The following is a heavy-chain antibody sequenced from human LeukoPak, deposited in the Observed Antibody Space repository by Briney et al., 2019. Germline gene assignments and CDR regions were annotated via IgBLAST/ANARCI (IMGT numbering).Heavy chain of an antibody. CDR2: TYYRSKWYN. CDR1: GDSVSSNSAA. V-gene: IGHV6-1*01. Sequence: SQTLSLTCGISGDSVSSNSAAWNWSRQSPSRGLEWLGRTYYRSKWYNDYALSVKSRIVINPDTSKNQCSLQLYSVTPEDTAVYYCARDLDGFEYWGQGTLVTVSS. J-gene: IGHJ4*02. CDR3: ARDLDGFEY.